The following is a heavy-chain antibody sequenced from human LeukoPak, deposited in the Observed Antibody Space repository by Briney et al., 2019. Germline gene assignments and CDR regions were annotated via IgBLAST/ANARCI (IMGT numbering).Heavy chain of an antibody. CDR3: ARDGCTSTSCYTRGDV. Sequence: PGGSLRLSCAASGFSFSRYSMNWVRQAPGKGLEWVANIKPDGSEKYYVDSVKGRFTISRDNAKNSLYLQMNSLRAEDSAVYYCARDGCTSTSCYTRGDVWGKGTMVTVSS. V-gene: IGHV3-7*01. CDR2: IKPDGSEK. J-gene: IGHJ6*03. CDR1: GFSFSRYS. D-gene: IGHD2-2*02.